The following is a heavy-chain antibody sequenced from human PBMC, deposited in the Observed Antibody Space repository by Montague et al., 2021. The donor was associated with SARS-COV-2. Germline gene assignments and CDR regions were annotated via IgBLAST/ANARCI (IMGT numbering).Heavy chain of an antibody. J-gene: IGHJ4*02. Sequence: TLSLTCSVSGAPISTAHFYWSWIRQYPRKGLEWIGYIYYSGSTFYNPSLKSRLTMSVDTSKNRFSLTLSSVTAADTAIYFCASQSGGCSRYFDLWGQGTLVTVSS. CDR1: GAPISTAHFY. D-gene: IGHD1-26*01. CDR2: IYYSGST. CDR3: ASQSGGCSRYFDL. V-gene: IGHV4-31*03.